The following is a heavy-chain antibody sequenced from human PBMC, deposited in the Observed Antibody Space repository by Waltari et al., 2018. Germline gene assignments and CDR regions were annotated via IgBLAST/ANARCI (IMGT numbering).Heavy chain of an antibody. V-gene: IGHV1-46*01. CDR1: GYTFTSYY. Sequence: QVQLVQSGAEVKKPGASVKVSCKASGYTFTSYYIHWVRQAPGQGLEWMGIISPSGGSTSYAQKFQGRVTMTRDTATSTVYMELSSLRSEDTAVYYCAIDDTMVRGVINLLDSWGQGTLVTVSS. D-gene: IGHD3-10*01. CDR2: ISPSGGST. CDR3: AIDDTMVRGVINLLDS. J-gene: IGHJ4*02.